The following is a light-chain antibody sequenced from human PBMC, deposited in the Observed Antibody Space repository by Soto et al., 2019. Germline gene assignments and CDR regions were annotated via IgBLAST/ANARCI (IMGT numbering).Light chain of an antibody. CDR2: DAS. J-gene: IGKJ4*01. CDR1: QGAISN. V-gene: IGKV3-15*01. CDR3: HQYYKWPLT. Sequence: DIVMTQSPATLSVAPGERFTFSCRASQGAISNLAWYQQKPGQTPRLLIYDASTRATDIPARFSGSGSGTDFTLTISSLLSEDFAVYYCHQYYKWPLTFGGGTKVDIK.